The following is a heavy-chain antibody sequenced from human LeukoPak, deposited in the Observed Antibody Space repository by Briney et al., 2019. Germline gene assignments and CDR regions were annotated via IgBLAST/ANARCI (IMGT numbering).Heavy chain of an antibody. D-gene: IGHD2-2*01. CDR2: INPNSGGR. Sequence: ASVKVSCKASGYTFTGYYMHWVRQAPGQGLECMGWINPNSGGRNYAQKFQGRVTMTRDTSISTAYMELSRLRSDDTAVYYCARVLSPEYQLLSSLTDYYMDVWGKGTTVTVSS. V-gene: IGHV1-2*02. CDR1: GYTFTGYY. CDR3: ARVLSPEYQLLSSLTDYYMDV. J-gene: IGHJ6*03.